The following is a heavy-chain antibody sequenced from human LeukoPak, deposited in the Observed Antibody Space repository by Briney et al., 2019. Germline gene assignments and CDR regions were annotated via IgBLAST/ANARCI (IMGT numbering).Heavy chain of an antibody. J-gene: IGHJ4*02. CDR3: VKVDIRYYDSSKYDY. D-gene: IGHD3-22*01. CDR2: IYSGGTT. V-gene: IGHV3-66*02. CDR1: GFTVSSNY. Sequence: PGGSLRLSCAASGFTVSSNYMNWVRQAPGKGLEWVSVIYSGGTTYYADSVKGRFTISRDNSKNTLYLQMSSLRAEDTAVYYCVKVDIRYYDSSKYDYWGQGTLVTVSS.